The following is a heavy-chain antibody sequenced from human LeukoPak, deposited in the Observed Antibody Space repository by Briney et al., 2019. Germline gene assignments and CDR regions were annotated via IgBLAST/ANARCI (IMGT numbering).Heavy chain of an antibody. CDR2: IKQDGGEK. Sequence: GGSLRLSCAASGFTFSSSWMTWVRQAPGEGLEWVANIKQDGGEKYYVDSMKGRFTISRDNAKNSLYLQINSLRVEDTAVYYCARGSAWDPDYWGQGTLVTVSS. J-gene: IGHJ4*01. D-gene: IGHD3-3*01. CDR3: ARGSAWDPDY. V-gene: IGHV3-7*03. CDR1: GFTFSSSW.